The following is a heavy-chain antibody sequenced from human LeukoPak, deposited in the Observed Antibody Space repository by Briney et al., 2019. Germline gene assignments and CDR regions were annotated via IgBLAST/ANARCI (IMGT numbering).Heavy chain of an antibody. V-gene: IGHV4-59*01. CDR2: IYYSGST. CDR3: ARGPRWFGELLDPYY. CDR1: GGSISSYY. D-gene: IGHD3-10*01. Sequence: SETLSLTCTVSGGSISSYYWSWIRQPPGKGLEWIGYIYYSGSTNYNPSLKSRVTISVDTSKNQFSLKLSSVTAADTAVYYCARGPRWFGELLDPYYWGQGTLVTVSS. J-gene: IGHJ4*02.